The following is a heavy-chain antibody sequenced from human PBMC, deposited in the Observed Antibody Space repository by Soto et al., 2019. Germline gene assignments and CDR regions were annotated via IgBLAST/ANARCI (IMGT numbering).Heavy chain of an antibody. J-gene: IGHJ4*02. CDR2: IYYSGST. V-gene: IGHV4-59*01. CDR3: ARSDGRY. CDR1: GGSISSYY. Sequence: PSETLSLTCSVSGGSISSYYWSWIRQPPEKELEWIGYIYYSGSTNYNPSLKSRVTISVDTSKNQFSLKLSSVTAADTAVYYCARSDGRYWGQGTLVTSPQ.